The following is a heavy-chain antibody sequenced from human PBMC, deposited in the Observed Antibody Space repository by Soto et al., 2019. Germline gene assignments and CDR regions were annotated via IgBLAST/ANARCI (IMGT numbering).Heavy chain of an antibody. CDR2: LNTDESTI. D-gene: IGHD6-6*01. Sequence: GGSLRLSCAGSGFAFSGYWMHWVRQAPGKGLVWVSRLNTDESTINYADSVKGRFTVSRDNAKNMLYLQMDSLRAEDTAVYYCVLFNSTSGFDYWGQGTLVTVSS. CDR3: VLFNSTSGFDY. J-gene: IGHJ4*02. V-gene: IGHV3-74*01. CDR1: GFAFSGYW.